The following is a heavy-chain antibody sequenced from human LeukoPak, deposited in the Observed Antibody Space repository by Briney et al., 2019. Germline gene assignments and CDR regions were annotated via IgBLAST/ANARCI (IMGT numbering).Heavy chain of an antibody. CDR2: ISGSGGST. Sequence: SGGSLRLSCAASGFTFSSYAMSWVRQAPGKGLEWVSAISGSGGSTYYADSVKGRFTISRDNSKNPLYLQMNSLRAEDTAVYYCAKVQDDDSSGSLDYWGQGTLVTVSS. D-gene: IGHD3-22*01. V-gene: IGHV3-23*01. J-gene: IGHJ4*02. CDR3: AKVQDDDSSGSLDY. CDR1: GFTFSSYA.